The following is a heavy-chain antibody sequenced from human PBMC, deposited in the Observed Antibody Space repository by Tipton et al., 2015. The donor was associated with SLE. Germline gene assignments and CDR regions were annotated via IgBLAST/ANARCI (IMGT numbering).Heavy chain of an antibody. D-gene: IGHD2-15*01. Sequence: SLRLSCAASGFTVSSNYMSWVRQAPGKGLEWVSVIYSGGSTYYADSVKGRFIISRDNSKNTLYLQMNSLRAEDTAVYYCASQGYCSGGSCPDFDYWGQGTLVTVSS. CDR1: GFTVSSNY. CDR2: IYSGGST. J-gene: IGHJ4*02. V-gene: IGHV3-66*02. CDR3: ASQGYCSGGSCPDFDY.